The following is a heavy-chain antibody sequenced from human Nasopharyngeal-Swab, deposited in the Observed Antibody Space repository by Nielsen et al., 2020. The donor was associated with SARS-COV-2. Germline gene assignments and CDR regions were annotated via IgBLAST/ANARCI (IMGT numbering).Heavy chain of an antibody. CDR3: ARDRWGMLPTH. J-gene: IGHJ4*02. Sequence: SETLSLTCTVSGGSITNGNYQWSWIRQPAGKGLEWLGHIYTSGDTKYNASLESRVTISVDTSKNQFSLKLTSVTAADTAVFYCARDRWGMLPTHWGQGILGTVSS. CDR2: IYTSGDT. V-gene: IGHV4-61*09. D-gene: IGHD4/OR15-4a*01. CDR1: GGSITNGNYQ.